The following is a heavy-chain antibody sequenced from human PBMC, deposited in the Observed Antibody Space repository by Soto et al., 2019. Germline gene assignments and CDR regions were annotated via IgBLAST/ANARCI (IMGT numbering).Heavy chain of an antibody. CDR1: GGSISSSSYY. CDR2: IYYSGST. D-gene: IGHD2-2*01. V-gene: IGHV4-39*01. Sequence: SETLSLTCTVCGGSISSSSYYWGWIRQPPGKGLEWIGSIYYSGSTYYNPSLKSRVTISVDTSKNQFSLKLSSVTAADTAVYYCARQKKVPIVVVSAAIRENWFDPWGQGTLVTVSS. CDR3: ARQKKVPIVVVSAAIRENWFDP. J-gene: IGHJ5*02.